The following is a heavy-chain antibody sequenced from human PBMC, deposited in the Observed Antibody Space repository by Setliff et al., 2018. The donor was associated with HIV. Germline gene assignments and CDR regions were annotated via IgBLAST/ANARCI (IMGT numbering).Heavy chain of an antibody. V-gene: IGHV1-46*01. CDR3: ARGWESRYQLLPGPFDY. CDR2: INPNGGSR. D-gene: IGHD2-2*01. Sequence: ASVMVSCKASGYTFSRYYMHWVRQAPGQGLEWMGRINPNGGSRSYAQKFQGRVTMTRDTSTNTVYMELSSLRSEDTAVYYCARGWESRYQLLPGPFDYWGQGTLVTVSS. CDR1: GYTFSRYY. J-gene: IGHJ4*02.